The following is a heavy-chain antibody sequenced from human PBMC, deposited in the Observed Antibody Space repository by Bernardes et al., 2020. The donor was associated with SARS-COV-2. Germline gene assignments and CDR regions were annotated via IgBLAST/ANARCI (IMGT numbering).Heavy chain of an antibody. V-gene: IGHV3-23*01. CDR1: GFTFTNYA. CDR3: AKRLSGNNPFDY. Sequence: GSLRLSCAPSGFTFTNYALTWVRPAPGKGLEWVSIISTSGSPTFYADSVKGRLTISRDNSKNTLYLQMNSLRDEDTAVYYCAKRLSGNNPFDYWGQGTLVTVSS. D-gene: IGHD1-26*01. J-gene: IGHJ4*02. CDR2: ISTSGSPT.